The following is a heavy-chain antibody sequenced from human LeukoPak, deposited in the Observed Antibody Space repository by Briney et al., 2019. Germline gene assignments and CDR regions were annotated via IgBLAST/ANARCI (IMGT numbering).Heavy chain of an antibody. CDR2: IIPIFGTA. J-gene: IGHJ3*02. CDR1: GGTFSSYA. CDR3: ARDGSGDAFDI. Sequence: ASVKVSCKASGGTFSSYAISWVRQAPGQGLEWVGRIIPIFGTANYAQKFQGRVTITTDESTSTAYMELSSLRSGDTAVYYCARDGSGDAFDIWGQGTMVTVSS. V-gene: IGHV1-69*05.